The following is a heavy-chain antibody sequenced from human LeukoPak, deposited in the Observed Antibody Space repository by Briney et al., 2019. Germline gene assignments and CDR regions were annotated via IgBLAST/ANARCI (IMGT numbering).Heavy chain of an antibody. Sequence: GGSLRLSCAASGFTFSTYSMNWVRQAPGKGLEWVSSITSTGSYIYYADSVKGRFTISRDNAKNSLYLQMNSLRVEDTAVYYCARDLMGIAYRGAFYYWGQGTLVTVSS. CDR1: GFTFSTYS. V-gene: IGHV3-21*01. CDR3: ARDLMGIAYRGAFYY. CDR2: ITSTGSYI. D-gene: IGHD6-13*01. J-gene: IGHJ4*02.